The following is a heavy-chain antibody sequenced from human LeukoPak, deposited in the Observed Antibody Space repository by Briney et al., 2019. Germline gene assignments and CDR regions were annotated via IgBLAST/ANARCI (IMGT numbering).Heavy chain of an antibody. D-gene: IGHD4-17*01. CDR2: ISYDGSNK. CDR3: ARVGGLYGDFMDY. CDR1: GFTFSSYD. V-gene: IGHV3-30-3*01. J-gene: IGHJ4*02. Sequence: PGGSLRLSCAASGFTFSSYDMHWVRQAPGKGLEWVAVISYDGSNKYYADSVKGRFTISRDNSKNTLYLQMNSLRAEDTAVYYCARVGGLYGDFMDYWGQGTLVTVSS.